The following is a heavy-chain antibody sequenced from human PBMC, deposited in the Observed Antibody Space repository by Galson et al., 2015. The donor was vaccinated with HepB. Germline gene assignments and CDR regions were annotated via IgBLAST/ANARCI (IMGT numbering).Heavy chain of an antibody. CDR2: INPKSGYT. J-gene: IGHJ4*02. CDR1: GTIFSADY. D-gene: IGHD5-18*01. Sequence: SVKVSCKASGTIFSADYYHWVRQAPGQGLEYMGGINPKSGYTNSAQNFQGRVTMTRDTSINTLYMEVSRLASDDTAVYYCASERYSQNLKEFDYWGQGTLVTVSS. CDR3: ASERYSQNLKEFDY. V-gene: IGHV1-2*02.